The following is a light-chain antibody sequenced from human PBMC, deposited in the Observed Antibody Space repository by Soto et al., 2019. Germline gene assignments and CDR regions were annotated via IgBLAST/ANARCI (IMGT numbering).Light chain of an antibody. J-gene: IGLJ2*01. Sequence: QSALTQPPSASGSPGQSVAISCSGTSSDVGGYNYVSWYQQHPGKAPKLMIYDVNKRPSGVPDRFSGSKSGNTASLTVSGLHADDEADYYCVSYAGSNKPAFGGGTKVTVL. V-gene: IGLV2-8*01. CDR1: SSDVGGYNY. CDR2: DVN. CDR3: VSYAGSNKPA.